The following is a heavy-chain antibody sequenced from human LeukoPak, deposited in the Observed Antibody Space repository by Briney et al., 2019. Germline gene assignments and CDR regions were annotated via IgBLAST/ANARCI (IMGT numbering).Heavy chain of an antibody. J-gene: IGHJ3*02. V-gene: IGHV4-34*01. D-gene: IGHD1-26*01. CDR3: ARAPLVGAEEDAFDI. CDR2: INHSGST. CDR1: GGSFSGYY. Sequence: SETLSLTCAVYGGSFSGYYWSWIRQPPGKGLEWIGEINHSGSTNYNPSLKSRVTISVDTSKNQFSLKLSSATAADTAVYYCARAPLVGAEEDAFDIWGQGTMVTVSS.